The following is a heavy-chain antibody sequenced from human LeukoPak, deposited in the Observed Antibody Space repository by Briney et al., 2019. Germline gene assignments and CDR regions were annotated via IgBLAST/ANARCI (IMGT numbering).Heavy chain of an antibody. D-gene: IGHD3-10*01. V-gene: IGHV3-64*02. Sequence: GGSLRLSCAGSGFIFYSYAMHWVRQAPGRGLEYVSAITSNGGSTFYADSVKGRFTFSRDNSKNTLYLQMNSLRAEDTAVYYCAKSSWDTMVRGVTQDYWGQGTLVTVSS. CDR1: GFIFYSYA. J-gene: IGHJ4*02. CDR3: AKSSWDTMVRGVTQDY. CDR2: ITSNGGST.